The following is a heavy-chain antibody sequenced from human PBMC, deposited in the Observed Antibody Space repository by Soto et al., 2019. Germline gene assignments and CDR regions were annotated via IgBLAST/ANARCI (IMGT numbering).Heavy chain of an antibody. Sequence: LTCAVYGGSFSGYYWSWIRQPPGKGLEWIGEINHSGSTNYNPSLKSRVTISVDTSKNQFSLKLSSVTAADTAVYYCARGHTTVTTYYYYYYGMDVWGQGTTVTVSS. D-gene: IGHD4-17*01. CDR2: INHSGST. CDR3: ARGHTTVTTYYYYYYGMDV. CDR1: GGSFSGYY. V-gene: IGHV4-34*01. J-gene: IGHJ6*02.